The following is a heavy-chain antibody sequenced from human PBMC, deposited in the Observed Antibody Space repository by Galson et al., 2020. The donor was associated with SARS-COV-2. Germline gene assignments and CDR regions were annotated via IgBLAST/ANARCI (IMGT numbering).Heavy chain of an antibody. D-gene: IGHD2-21*01. CDR1: GFTFSSYG. Sequence: GGSLRLSCAASGFTFSSYGMHWVRQAPGKGLEWVAFIRYDGRNKYYADSVKGRFTISRDNSKNTLYLQMNSMRAEDTAVYYCAKLWHCGGDCYSVYAANSFDAFDIWGQGTMVTVSS. CDR3: AKLWHCGGDCYSVYAANSFDAFDI. J-gene: IGHJ3*02. CDR2: IRYDGRNK. V-gene: IGHV3-30*02.